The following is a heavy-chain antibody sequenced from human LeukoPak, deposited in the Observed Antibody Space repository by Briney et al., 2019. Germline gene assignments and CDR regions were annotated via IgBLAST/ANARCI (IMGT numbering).Heavy chain of an antibody. J-gene: IGHJ4*02. V-gene: IGHV3-23*01. CDR1: GFTFSSYA. CDR3: AKTSAGIRGGYFDY. CDR2: INDSGGNT. D-gene: IGHD3-10*01. Sequence: GGSLRLSCAASGFTFSSYAMSWVRQAPGKGLEWVSLINDSGGNTYYADSVKGRFTISRDNSKNTLFLQMSSLRAEDTAVYYCAKTSAGIRGGYFDYWGQGTLVTVSS.